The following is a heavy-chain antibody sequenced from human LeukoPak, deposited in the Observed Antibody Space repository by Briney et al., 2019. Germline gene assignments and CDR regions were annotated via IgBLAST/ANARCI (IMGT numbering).Heavy chain of an antibody. D-gene: IGHD3-22*01. CDR3: ARDPPGSSGYDY. CDR2: ISNSGSTI. V-gene: IGHV3-48*03. CDR1: GFTFSSYE. Sequence: GSLRLSCAAPGFTFSSYEMNWVRQAPGKGLEWVSYISNSGSTIYYADSVKGRFTISRDNAKNSLFLQMNSLRAEDTAVYYCARDPPGSSGYDYWGQGALVTVSS. J-gene: IGHJ4*02.